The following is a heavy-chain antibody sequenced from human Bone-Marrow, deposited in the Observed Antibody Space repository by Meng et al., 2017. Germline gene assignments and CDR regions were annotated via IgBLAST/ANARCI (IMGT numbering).Heavy chain of an antibody. J-gene: IGHJ4*02. D-gene: IGHD3-22*01. CDR1: GDSVASNSAA. CDR2: TYYRSKWYT. Sequence: QLQHASPGLVKPSQTLSRPCAISGDSVASNSAALHWIRQSPSRGLEWLGRTYYRSKWYTDYAVSEKSRITINPDTSKNQFSLQLNSVTPEDTAVYYCARGDYSSSPSFWGQGTLVTVSS. CDR3: ARGDYSSSPSF. V-gene: IGHV6-1*01.